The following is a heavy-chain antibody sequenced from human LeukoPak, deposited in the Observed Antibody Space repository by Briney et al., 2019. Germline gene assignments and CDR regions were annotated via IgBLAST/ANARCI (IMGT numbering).Heavy chain of an antibody. V-gene: IGHV3-66*01. CDR1: GFTVSSNY. CDR2: IYSGGST. CDR3: ARDLVGYSYGYSDY. D-gene: IGHD5-18*01. Sequence: GSLRLSCAASGFTVSSNYMSWVRQAPGKGLEWVSVIYSGGSTYYADSVKGRFTISRDNSKNTLYLQMNSLRAEDTAVYYCARDLVGYSYGYSDYWGQGTLVTVSS. J-gene: IGHJ4*02.